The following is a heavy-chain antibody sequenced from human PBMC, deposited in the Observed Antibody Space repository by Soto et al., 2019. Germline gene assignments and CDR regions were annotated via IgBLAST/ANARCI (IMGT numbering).Heavy chain of an antibody. CDR3: ARVTCMVRGVIDNWFAP. CDR1: GGTFSSYA. Sequence: QVPLVQSGAEVKKPGSSVTVSCKASGGTFSSYAIHWVRQAPGQGLEWMGGIIPMYGPAEDAQRSQGRVTITADESTTTVYMELTSLTSQDTAVYYCARVTCMVRGVIDNWFAPWGHGTLVTVSS. CDR2: IIPMYGPA. V-gene: IGHV1-69*01. J-gene: IGHJ5*02. D-gene: IGHD3-10*01.